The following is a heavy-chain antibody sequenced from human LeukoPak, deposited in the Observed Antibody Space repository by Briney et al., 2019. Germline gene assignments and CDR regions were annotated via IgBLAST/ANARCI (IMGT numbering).Heavy chain of an antibody. J-gene: IGHJ3*02. Sequence: TGGSLRLSCAASGFTFSSYAMSWVRQAPGKGLEWVSAISGSGGSTYYADSVKGRFTISRDNSKNTLYLQMNSLRAEDTAVYYCAKGLYDILTGGAFDIWGQGTMVTVSS. CDR2: ISGSGGST. CDR1: GFTFSSYA. V-gene: IGHV3-23*01. CDR3: AKGLYDILTGGAFDI. D-gene: IGHD3-9*01.